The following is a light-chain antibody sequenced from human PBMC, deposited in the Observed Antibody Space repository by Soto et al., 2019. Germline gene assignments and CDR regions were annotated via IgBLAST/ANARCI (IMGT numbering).Light chain of an antibody. CDR1: QGITSW. Sequence: DIQMTQSPSSVSASVGDRVTITCRASQGITSWLAWYQQKPGKAPKLLIYRASNLQSGVPSRFSGIGSGTDFTLTISGLQPADFATYYCQQTTTFPLTFGGGTKVEIK. J-gene: IGKJ4*01. CDR2: RAS. CDR3: QQTTTFPLT. V-gene: IGKV1-12*01.